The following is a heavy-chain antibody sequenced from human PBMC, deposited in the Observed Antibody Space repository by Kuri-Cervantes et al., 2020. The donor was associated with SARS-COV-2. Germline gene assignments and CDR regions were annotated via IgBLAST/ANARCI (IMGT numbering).Heavy chain of an antibody. D-gene: IGHD6-6*01. J-gene: IGHJ4*02. Sequence: GESLKISCAASGFTFSSYSMNWVRQAPRKGLEWVSSISSSSSYIYYADSVKGRFTISRDNAKNSLYLQMNSLRAEDTAVYYCARVPSSSGFFDYWGQGTLVTVSS. CDR2: ISSSSSYI. CDR3: ARVPSSSGFFDY. CDR1: GFTFSSYS. V-gene: IGHV3-21*01.